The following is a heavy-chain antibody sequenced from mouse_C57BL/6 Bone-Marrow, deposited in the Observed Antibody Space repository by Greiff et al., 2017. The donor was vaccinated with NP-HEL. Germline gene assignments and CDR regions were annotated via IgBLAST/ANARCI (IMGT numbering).Heavy chain of an antibody. CDR3: ARCYRRLYYYDMDY. V-gene: IGHV5-17*01. D-gene: IGHD2-12*01. J-gene: IGHJ4*01. Sequence: EVQRVESGGGLVKPGGSLKLSCAASGFTFSDYGMHWVRQAPEKGLEWVAYISSGSSTIYYADTVKGRFTISIDNAKNTFFLPMTMLRSEDTALYYCARCYRRLYYYDMDYWGQGTSVTVSS. CDR2: ISSGSSTI. CDR1: GFTFSDYG.